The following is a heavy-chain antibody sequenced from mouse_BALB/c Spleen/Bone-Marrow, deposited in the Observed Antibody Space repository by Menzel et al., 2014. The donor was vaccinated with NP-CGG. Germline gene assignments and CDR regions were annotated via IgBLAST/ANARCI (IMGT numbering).Heavy chain of an antibody. CDR2: ISSGSSTI. CDR3: ARSGSSSGYFDY. CDR1: GFTFSSFG. Sequence: EVHLVESGGGLVQPGGSRKLSCAASGFTFSSFGMHWVRQAPEKGLEWVAYISSGSSTIYYADTVMGRLTISRDNPKNTLFLQMTSLRSEDTAMYYCARSGSSSGYFDYWGQGTTLTVSS. J-gene: IGHJ2*01. D-gene: IGHD1-1*01. V-gene: IGHV5-17*02.